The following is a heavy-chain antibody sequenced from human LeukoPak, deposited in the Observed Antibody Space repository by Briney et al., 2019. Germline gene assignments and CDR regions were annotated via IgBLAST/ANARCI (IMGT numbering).Heavy chain of an antibody. CDR3: ARRARAGYNLEPFDN. Sequence: SETLSLTCTVSGXSISSYYGSWIRQPPGKRLEWIGYIYYSGSTNYNPSLKSRVTISVDTSKNQFSLKLSSVTAADTAVYYCARRARAGYNLEPFDNWGQGTLVTVSS. J-gene: IGHJ4*02. D-gene: IGHD5-24*01. CDR2: IYYSGST. CDR1: GXSISSYY. V-gene: IGHV4-59*08.